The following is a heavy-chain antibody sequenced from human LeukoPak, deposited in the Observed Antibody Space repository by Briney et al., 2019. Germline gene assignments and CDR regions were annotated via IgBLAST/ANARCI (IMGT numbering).Heavy chain of an antibody. J-gene: IGHJ4*02. CDR2: IRYDGSNK. D-gene: IGHD6-19*01. CDR3: AKDVVGQQWPENY. Sequence: QTGGSLRLSCAASGFSFSSYGMHWVRQAPGKGLEWVAFIRYDGSNKYYADSVKGRFTISRDNSKNTLYLQMNSLRAEDTAVYFWAKDVVGQQWPENYWGEGTLVTVSS. V-gene: IGHV3-30*02. CDR1: GFSFSSYG.